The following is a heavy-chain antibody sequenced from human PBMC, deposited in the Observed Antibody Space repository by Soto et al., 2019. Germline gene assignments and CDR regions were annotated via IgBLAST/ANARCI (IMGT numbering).Heavy chain of an antibody. J-gene: IGHJ6*02. CDR1: GFTFSSYG. CDR2: VWYDGSNK. V-gene: IGHV3-33*06. CDR3: AKDRSSSLDAMDV. D-gene: IGHD6-13*01. Sequence: SLRLSCAASGFTFSSYGMHWVRQAPGKGLEWVAVVWYDGSNKYYADSVKGRFTISRDNSKNTLYLQVDSLRVDDTAVYYCAKDRSSSLDAMDVWGQGTTVTVSS.